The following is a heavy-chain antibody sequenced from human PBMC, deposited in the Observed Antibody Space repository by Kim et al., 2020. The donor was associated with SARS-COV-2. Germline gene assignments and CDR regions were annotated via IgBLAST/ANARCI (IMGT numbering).Heavy chain of an antibody. CDR1: GGSFSGYY. CDR2: INHSGST. Sequence: SETLSLTCAVYGGSFSGYYWSWIRQPPGKGLEWIGEINHSGSTNYNPSLKSRVTISVDTSKNQFSLKLSSVTAADTAVYYCARGNYDYVWGSRYYYGMDVWGQGTTVTVSS. J-gene: IGHJ6*02. CDR3: ARGNYDYVWGSRYYYGMDV. V-gene: IGHV4-34*01. D-gene: IGHD3-16*01.